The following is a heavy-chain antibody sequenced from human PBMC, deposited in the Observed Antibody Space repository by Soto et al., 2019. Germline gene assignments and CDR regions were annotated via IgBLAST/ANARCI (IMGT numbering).Heavy chain of an antibody. D-gene: IGHD4-4*01. J-gene: IGHJ6*02. CDR1: GFTFSSYG. Sequence: LRLSCAASGFTFSSYGMHWVRQAPGKGLEWVAVISYDGSNKYYADSVKGRFTISRDNSKDTLYLQMNSLRAEDTAVYYCAKALEATTGPMDVWGQGTTVTVSS. V-gene: IGHV3-30*18. CDR3: AKALEATTGPMDV. CDR2: ISYDGSNK.